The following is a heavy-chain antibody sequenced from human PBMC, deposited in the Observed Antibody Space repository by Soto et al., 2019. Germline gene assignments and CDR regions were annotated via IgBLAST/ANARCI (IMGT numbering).Heavy chain of an antibody. J-gene: IGHJ4*02. CDR1: GFTVSSKY. Sequence: EVQLVESGGGLIKPGGSLRLSCAASGFTVSSKYMTWVRQAPGKGLEWVSVIYGGGTTYYADSVKGRFTISRDNSKNTLYLQVNSLRAEDTALYYCVQTTGLPGFDFWVQGTLVTVSS. CDR2: IYGGGTT. D-gene: IGHD1-1*01. CDR3: VQTTGLPGFDF. V-gene: IGHV3-53*01.